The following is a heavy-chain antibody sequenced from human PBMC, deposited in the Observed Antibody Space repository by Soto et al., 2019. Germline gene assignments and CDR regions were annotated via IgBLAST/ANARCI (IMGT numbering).Heavy chain of an antibody. CDR3: ARDPNIVLAPAALRSYYYYYGMDV. CDR2: IKQDGSEK. J-gene: IGHJ6*01. V-gene: IGHV3-7*01. D-gene: IGHD2-2*01. Sequence: EVQLVESGGGLVQPGGSLRLSCAASGFTFSSYWMSWVRQAPGKGLEWVANIKQDGSEKYYVDSVKGRFTISRDNAKNSLYLQMNSLRAEDTAVYYCARDPNIVLAPAALRSYYYYYGMDVW. CDR1: GFTFSSYW.